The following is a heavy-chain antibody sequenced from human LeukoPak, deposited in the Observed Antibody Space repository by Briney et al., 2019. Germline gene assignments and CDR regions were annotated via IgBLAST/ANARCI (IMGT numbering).Heavy chain of an antibody. CDR3: AREQLVQNYFDY. Sequence: KPSETLSLTCAVYGGSFSGYYWSWIRQPPGEGLEWIGEINHSGSTNHNPSLKSRVSISVDTSKNQFSLKLSSVTAADAAVYYCAREQLVQNYFDYWGQGTLVTVSS. D-gene: IGHD6-13*01. J-gene: IGHJ4*02. CDR1: GGSFSGYY. CDR2: INHSGST. V-gene: IGHV4-34*01.